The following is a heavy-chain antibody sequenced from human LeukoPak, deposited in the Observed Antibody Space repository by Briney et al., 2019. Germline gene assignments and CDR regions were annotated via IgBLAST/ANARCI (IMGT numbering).Heavy chain of an antibody. D-gene: IGHD3-3*01. Sequence: GGSLRLSCAASGFTFSSYAMSWVRQAPGKGLEWVSAISGSGGSIYYADSVKGRFTISRDNSKNTLYLQMNSLRAEDTAVYYCAKRPGYDFWSGYYFDYWGQGTLVTVSS. CDR3: AKRPGYDFWSGYYFDY. V-gene: IGHV3-23*01. CDR2: ISGSGGSI. CDR1: GFTFSSYA. J-gene: IGHJ4*02.